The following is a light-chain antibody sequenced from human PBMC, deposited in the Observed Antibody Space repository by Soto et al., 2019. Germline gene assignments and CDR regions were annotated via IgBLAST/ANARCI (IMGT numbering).Light chain of an antibody. CDR1: SSDVGRYNL. Sequence: QSVLTQPASVSGSPGQSITISCTGTSSDVGRYNLVSWYQQHPGKAPKLMIYQVTIRPSGISNRFSGSKSGNTASLTISGLQAEDEADYYCTSFSSSTSLYVFGTGTKVTVL. CDR3: TSFSSSTSLYV. V-gene: IGLV2-14*02. CDR2: QVT. J-gene: IGLJ1*01.